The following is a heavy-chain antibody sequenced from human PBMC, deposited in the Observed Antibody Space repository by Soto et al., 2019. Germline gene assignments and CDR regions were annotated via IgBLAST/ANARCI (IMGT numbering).Heavy chain of an antibody. J-gene: IGHJ4*02. CDR2: IYYSGST. CDR1: GGSINNYY. Sequence: QVQLQESGPGLVKPSETLSLTCSVSGGSINNYYWSWIRQPPGKGLEWIGYIYYSGSTNYNPSVKSRLTISVDTSKNQFSLKLSSVTAADTAVYSCARGSGWYPGWGQGTLVTVSS. D-gene: IGHD6-19*01. CDR3: ARGSGWYPG. V-gene: IGHV4-59*01.